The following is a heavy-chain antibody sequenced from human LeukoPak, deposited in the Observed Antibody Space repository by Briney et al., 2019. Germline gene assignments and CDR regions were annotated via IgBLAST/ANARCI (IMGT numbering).Heavy chain of an antibody. D-gene: IGHD1-14*01. CDR2: INPGGSSI. Sequence: PGGSLRLPCAASGFTFSSYWMHWVRRVPGKGLVWVARINPGGSSITYADSVKGRFTISRDNAKNTLYLQMDSLRAEDTGVYYCARSNQADDYWGQGTLVTVSS. J-gene: IGHJ4*02. CDR3: ARSNQADDY. CDR1: GFTFSSYW. V-gene: IGHV3-74*01.